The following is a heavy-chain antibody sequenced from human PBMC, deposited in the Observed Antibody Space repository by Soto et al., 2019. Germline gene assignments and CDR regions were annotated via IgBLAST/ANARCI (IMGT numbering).Heavy chain of an antibody. J-gene: IGHJ4*02. D-gene: IGHD2-15*01. CDR1: GLTFSSYW. CDR2: INSDGSST. V-gene: IGHV3-74*01. CDR3: VRTSLVVAAATREDY. Sequence: EVQLVESGGGLVQPGGSLRFSCAASGLTFSSYWMHWVPKAPGKGLVWVSRINSDGSSTTYADSVKGRFTISRDNAKNTLYLQMNSLRAEDTAVYYCVRTSLVVAAATREDYWGQGTLVTVSS.